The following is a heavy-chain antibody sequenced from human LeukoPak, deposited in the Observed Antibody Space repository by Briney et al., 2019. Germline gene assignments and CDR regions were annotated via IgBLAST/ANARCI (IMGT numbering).Heavy chain of an antibody. Sequence: GGSLRLSCAASGFTVSSNYMSWVRQAPGKGLEWVSVIYSGGSTYYADPVKGRFTISRDNSKNTLYLQMNSLRAEDTAVYYCARLSIAARSYYFDYWGQGTLVTVSS. CDR3: ARLSIAARSYYFDY. CDR2: IYSGGST. J-gene: IGHJ4*02. CDR1: GFTVSSNY. V-gene: IGHV3-53*01. D-gene: IGHD6-6*01.